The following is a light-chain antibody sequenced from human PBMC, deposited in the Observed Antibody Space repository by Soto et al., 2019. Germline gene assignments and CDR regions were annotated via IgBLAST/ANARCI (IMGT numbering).Light chain of an antibody. V-gene: IGLV2-11*01. Sequence: QSALTQPRSVSGSPGQSVTISCTGTNSDVGGYNFVSWYQQHPGKAPKLVIYDVSERPSGVPDRFSASKSGNTASLTISGLQTEDEADYYCCSYAGSYTLFGGGTKVTVL. CDR3: CSYAGSYTL. CDR2: DVS. CDR1: NSDVGGYNF. J-gene: IGLJ2*01.